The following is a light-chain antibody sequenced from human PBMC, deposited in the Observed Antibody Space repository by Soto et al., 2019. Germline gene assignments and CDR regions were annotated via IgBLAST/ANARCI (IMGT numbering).Light chain of an antibody. CDR1: QTISSW. J-gene: IGKJ1*01. CDR2: NAS. Sequence: DIQVTPSNSPLSGSLGDRVPLPCRASQTISSWLAWYQQKPGKAPKLLIYNASTLKSGVPSRFSGSGSGTEFTLTSSSHQREDFATDIHPEPNFHSLAFRQGTKVDIK. V-gene: IGKV1-5*03. CDR3: PEPNFHSLA.